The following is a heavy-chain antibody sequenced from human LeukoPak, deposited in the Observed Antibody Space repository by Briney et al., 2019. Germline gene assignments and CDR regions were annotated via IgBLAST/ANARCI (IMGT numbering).Heavy chain of an antibody. V-gene: IGHV4-59*01. CDR2: IYDSGST. D-gene: IGHD3-9*01. CDR1: GGSISSYY. J-gene: IGHJ5*02. CDR3: PKTAYDILTGWWFDP. Sequence: PSETLSLTCTVPGGSISSYYWSWILQPPWKGLEGIGYIYDSGSTNYNPSLKSRVTISVDTSKNQFSLKLSSVTAADTAVYYKPKTAYDILTGWWFDPWGQGTLVTVSS.